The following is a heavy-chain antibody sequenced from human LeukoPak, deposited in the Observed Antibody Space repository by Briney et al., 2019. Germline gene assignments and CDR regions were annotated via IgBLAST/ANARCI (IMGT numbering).Heavy chain of an antibody. CDR1: GGSISSYY. D-gene: IGHD3-22*01. CDR3: ARAFDYYDSSGYYYYAFDI. V-gene: IGHV4-59*01. CDR2: IYYSGST. J-gene: IGHJ3*02. Sequence: PSETLSLTCTVSGGSISSYYWSWIRQPPGKGLEWIGYIYYSGSTNYNPSLKSRVPISVDPSKNQFSLKLSSVTAADTAVYYCARAFDYYDSSGYYYYAFDIWGQGTMVTVSS.